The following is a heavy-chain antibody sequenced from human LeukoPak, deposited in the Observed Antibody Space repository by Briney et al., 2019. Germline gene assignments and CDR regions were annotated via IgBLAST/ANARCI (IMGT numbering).Heavy chain of an antibody. V-gene: IGHV1-24*01. CDR3: ATDLVDLSYCSSTSCLYY. CDR2: FDPEDGET. Sequence: ASVTVSCKVSGYTLTELSMHWVRQAPGKGLEWMGGFDPEDGETIYAQKFQGRVTMTEDTSTDTAYMELSSLRSEDTAVYYCATDLVDLSYCSSTSCLYYWGQGTLVTVSS. CDR1: GYTLTELS. D-gene: IGHD2-2*01. J-gene: IGHJ4*02.